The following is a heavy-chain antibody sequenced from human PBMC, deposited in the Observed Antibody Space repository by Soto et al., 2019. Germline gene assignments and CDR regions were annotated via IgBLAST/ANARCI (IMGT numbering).Heavy chain of an antibody. V-gene: IGHV3-30-3*01. CDR2: ISYDGSNK. CDR1: GFTFSSYA. J-gene: IGHJ6*02. CDR3: AREVGDYYYYGMDV. Sequence: QVQLVESGGGVVQPGRSLRLSCAASGFTFSSYAMHWVRQAPGKGLEWVAVISYDGSNKYYADSVKGRFTISRDNSKNTLCLQMNSLRAEDTAVYYCAREVGDYYYYGMDVWGQGTTVTVSS.